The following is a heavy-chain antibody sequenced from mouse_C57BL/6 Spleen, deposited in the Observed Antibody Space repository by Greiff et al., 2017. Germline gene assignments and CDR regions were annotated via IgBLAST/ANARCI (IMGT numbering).Heavy chain of an antibody. CDR1: GYAFSSSW. Sequence: QVQLQQSGPELVKPGASVKISCKASGYAFSSSWMNWVKQRPGKGLEWIGRIYPGDGDTNYNGKFKGKATLTADKTSSTAYMQLSSLPSEDSAVYFCAREGVTTNYFDYWGQGTTLTVSS. J-gene: IGHJ2*01. CDR2: IYPGDGDT. CDR3: AREGVTTNYFDY. V-gene: IGHV1-82*01. D-gene: IGHD2-2*01.